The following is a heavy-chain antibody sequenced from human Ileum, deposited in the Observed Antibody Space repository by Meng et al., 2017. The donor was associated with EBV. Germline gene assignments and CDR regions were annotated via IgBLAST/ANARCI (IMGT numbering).Heavy chain of an antibody. CDR1: GGSVSRGGND. J-gene: IGHJ4*02. Sequence: VQLRGWGLGVVKPSEALALSCSVSGGSVSRGGNDWSWIRQPPGKGLERIGYIYNSGSTNYNPSLKSRVTISVDTSKNQFSLKLSSVTAADTAVYYCARDGYSSGSDWGQGTLVTVSS. CDR2: IYNSGST. CDR3: ARDGYSSGSD. D-gene: IGHD6-19*01. V-gene: IGHV4-61*08.